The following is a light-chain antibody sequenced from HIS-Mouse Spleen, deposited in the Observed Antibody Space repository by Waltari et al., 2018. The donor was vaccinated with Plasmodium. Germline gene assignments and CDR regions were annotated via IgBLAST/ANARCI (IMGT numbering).Light chain of an antibody. V-gene: IGLV2-14*01. CDR2: EVS. CDR3: SSYTSSSTLV. CDR1: HRNVGGYHY. Sequence: QSALTQPAPVSTPPGQSITISCTVTHRNVGGYHYLSWYQQHPGKAPKIMIYEVSNRPSGVSNRFSGSKSGNTASLTISGLQAEDEADYYCSSYTSSSTLVFGTGTKVTVL. J-gene: IGLJ1*01.